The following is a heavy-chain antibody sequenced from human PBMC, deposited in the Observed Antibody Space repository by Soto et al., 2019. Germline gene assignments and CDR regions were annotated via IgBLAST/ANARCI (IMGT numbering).Heavy chain of an antibody. Sequence: PGGSLRLSCAASGFTFSGSAMHWVRQAPGKGLEWVGRIRSKPNNYATAYAASVKGRFSISRDDSKNTAYLQVNGLKTEDTAVYYCSRGQNDYNYYYYYPMDVWGRGPTVNIS. CDR3: SRGQNDYNYYYYYPMDV. V-gene: IGHV3-73*01. CDR1: GFTFSGSA. CDR2: IRSKPNNYAT. D-gene: IGHD4-4*01. J-gene: IGHJ6*03.